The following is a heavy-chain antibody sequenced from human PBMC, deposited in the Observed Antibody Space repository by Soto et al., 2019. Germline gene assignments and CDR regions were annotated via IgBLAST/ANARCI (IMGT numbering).Heavy chain of an antibody. CDR1: GHKFSDFW. CDR2: IYPGDSDS. V-gene: IGHV5-51*01. CDR3: ATSEILAGTGFDV. Sequence: SKKISCRVIGHKFSDFWIGWVRQMPGKGLDCMAIIYPGDSDSKYSPASQGQVTVSGDRSSGTAYLEWSSLRASDTAMYYCATSEILAGTGFDVWGQGTMVTVSS. J-gene: IGHJ3*01. D-gene: IGHD6-19*01.